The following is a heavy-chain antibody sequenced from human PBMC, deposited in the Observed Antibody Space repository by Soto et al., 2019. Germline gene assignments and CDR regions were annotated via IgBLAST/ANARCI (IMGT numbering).Heavy chain of an antibody. V-gene: IGHV1-8*01. CDR3: AGVIFCISITAYAGFDT. CDR2: MNPNSGNT. J-gene: IGHJ4*02. CDR1: GYTFSSYD. Sequence: ASVKVSCKASGYTFSSYDINWVRQATGQGLEWMGWMNPNSGNTGYAQKFQGRVTMTRNTSISTAYMELSGLRSEDTAVYYCAGVIFCISITAYAGFDTGGQEPGVPVPS. D-gene: IGHD2-2*01.